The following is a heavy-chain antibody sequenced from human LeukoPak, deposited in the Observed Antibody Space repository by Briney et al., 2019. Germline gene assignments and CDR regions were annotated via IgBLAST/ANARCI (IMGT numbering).Heavy chain of an antibody. D-gene: IGHD1-1*01. CDR3: ASGDNDPLFDY. CDR1: GGSISSGGYY. J-gene: IGHJ4*02. CDR2: IYYSGST. V-gene: IGHV4-31*03. Sequence: QASETLSLTCTVSGGSISSGGYYWSWIRQHPGKGLEWIGSIYYSGSTNYSPSLQGRVTISLDTSRNQFSLKLSSVTAADTAVYYCASGDNDPLFDYWGQGTLVTVSS.